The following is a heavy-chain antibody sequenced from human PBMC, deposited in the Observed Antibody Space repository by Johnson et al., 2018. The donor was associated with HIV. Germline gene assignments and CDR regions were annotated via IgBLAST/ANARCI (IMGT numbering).Heavy chain of an antibody. Sequence: QVQLVESGGGVVQPGGSLRLSCAASGFTFSSYGMHWVRQAPGKGLEWVAVISYDANNKYYADSVKGRFIISRDNSENTLYLQMNSLRAEDTAVYYCARESRLGPLAHAFDIWGQGTMVTVSS. CDR3: ARESRLGPLAHAFDI. CDR1: GFTFSSYG. J-gene: IGHJ3*02. V-gene: IGHV3-30*19. D-gene: IGHD7-27*01. CDR2: ISYDANNK.